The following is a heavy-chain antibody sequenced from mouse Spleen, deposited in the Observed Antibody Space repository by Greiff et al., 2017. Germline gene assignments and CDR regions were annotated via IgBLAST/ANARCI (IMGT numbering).Heavy chain of an antibody. V-gene: IGHV1-64*01. Sequence: QVQLQQPGAELVKPGASVKLSCKASGYTFTSYWMHWVKQRPGQGLEWIGMIHPNSGSTNYNEKFKSKATLTVDKSSSTAYMQLSSLTSEDSAVYYCARGQLGQGYYAMDYWGQGTSVTVSS. CDR2: IHPNSGST. CDR1: GYTFTSYW. D-gene: IGHD4-1*02. J-gene: IGHJ4*01. CDR3: ARGQLGQGYYAMDY.